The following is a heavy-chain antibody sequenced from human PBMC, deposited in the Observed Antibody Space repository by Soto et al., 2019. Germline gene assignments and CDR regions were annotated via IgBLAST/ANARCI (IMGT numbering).Heavy chain of an antibody. CDR1: GFTFSDYN. Sequence: GGSLRLSCTASGFTFSDYNMNWVRQAPGKGLEWVSYVSSSRSFMYYADSVKGRFTVSRDDAKNSLFLQMNSLRAEDTAVYYCARDPWAADYWGQRTLVTVSS. CDR3: ARDPWAADY. V-gene: IGHV3-48*01. CDR2: VSSSRSFM. D-gene: IGHD3-16*01. J-gene: IGHJ4*02.